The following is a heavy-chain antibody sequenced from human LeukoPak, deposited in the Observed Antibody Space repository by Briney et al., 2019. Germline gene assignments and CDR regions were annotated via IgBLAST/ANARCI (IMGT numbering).Heavy chain of an antibody. Sequence: GGSLRLSCTASGFTFSSYAMNWVRQAPGKGLEWVSSISGSPDTTFYADSVRGRFTVSRDNSKNTLYLQMNSLRAEDTAIYYCAKAFDYGDYFDYWGQGTLVTVSS. CDR3: AKAFDYGDYFDY. J-gene: IGHJ4*02. CDR1: GFTFSSYA. V-gene: IGHV3-23*01. D-gene: IGHD4-17*01. CDR2: ISGSPDTT.